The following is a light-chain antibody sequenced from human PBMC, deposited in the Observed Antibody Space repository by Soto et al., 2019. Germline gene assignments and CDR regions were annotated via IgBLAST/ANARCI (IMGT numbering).Light chain of an antibody. J-gene: IGLJ3*02. CDR1: SYDVGAYNY. Sequence: QSVLTQPASVSGSPGQSITISCTGTSYDVGAYNYVSWYQQHPGKAPKLMISEVSNRPSRISNRFSGSKSGNTASLTISGLQAEDEADYYCNSYTIASPWVFGGGTKLPVL. CDR2: EVS. CDR3: NSYTIASPWV. V-gene: IGLV2-14*01.